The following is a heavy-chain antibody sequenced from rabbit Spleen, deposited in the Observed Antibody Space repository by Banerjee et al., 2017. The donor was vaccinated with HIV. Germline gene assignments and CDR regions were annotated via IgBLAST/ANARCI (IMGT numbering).Heavy chain of an antibody. V-gene: IGHV1S40*01. CDR1: GVSFSSNYY. CDR3: ARDTSSSFSSYGMDL. D-gene: IGHD1-1*01. CDR2: IDTGSSDFT. J-gene: IGHJ6*01. Sequence: QSLEESGGDLVKPGASLTLTCTASGVSFSSNYYMCWVRQAPGKGLEWIACIDTGSSDFTYFASWAKGRFTCSKTSSTTVTLQMTSLTAADTATCFCARDTSSSFSSYGMDLWGPGTLVTVS.